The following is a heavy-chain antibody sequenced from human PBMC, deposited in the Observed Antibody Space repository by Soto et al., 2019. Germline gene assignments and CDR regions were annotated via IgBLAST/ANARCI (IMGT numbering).Heavy chain of an antibody. CDR3: ARGATHGSSWYFWFDP. D-gene: IGHD6-13*01. CDR2: IIPLFGTT. Sequence: QVQLVQSGAEVRMPGSSVKVSCKASGGTFSTYPINWVRQAPGQGLEWMGGIIPLFGTTNYAQKFKGRVTITADESTSTAYMELSSLRAEDAAVYYCARGATHGSSWYFWFDPWGQXXL. V-gene: IGHV1-69*01. J-gene: IGHJ5*02. CDR1: GGTFSTYP.